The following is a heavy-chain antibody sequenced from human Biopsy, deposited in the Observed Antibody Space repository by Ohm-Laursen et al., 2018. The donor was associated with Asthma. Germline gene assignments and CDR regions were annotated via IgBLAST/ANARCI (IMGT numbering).Heavy chain of an antibody. J-gene: IGHJ4*02. CDR3: AKDVFPGWELRRGPDY. CDR1: GFTFSNYG. V-gene: IGHV3-30*18. Sequence: SLRLSCTAFGFTFSNYGMHWVRQAPGKGRDWVAVISFDGSNKNYTDSVKGRFTISRDNSRNTLHLQMNSLRAEDTAVYYCAKDVFPGWELRRGPDYWGQGTLVTVSS. D-gene: IGHD1-26*01. CDR2: ISFDGSNK.